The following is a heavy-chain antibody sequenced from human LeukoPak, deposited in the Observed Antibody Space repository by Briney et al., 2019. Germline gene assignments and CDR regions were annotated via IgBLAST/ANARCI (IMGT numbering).Heavy chain of an antibody. CDR2: INHSGST. CDR3: ARDRQDAPLSSRDYYDSSGYYSYYFDY. CDR1: GGSFSGYY. J-gene: IGHJ4*02. Sequence: PSETLSLTCAVYGGSFSGYYWSWIRQPPGKGLEWIGEINHSGSTNYNPSLKSRVTISVDTSKNQFSLKLSSVTAADTAVYYCARDRQDAPLSSRDYYDSSGYYSYYFDYWGQGTLVTVSS. V-gene: IGHV4-34*01. D-gene: IGHD3-22*01.